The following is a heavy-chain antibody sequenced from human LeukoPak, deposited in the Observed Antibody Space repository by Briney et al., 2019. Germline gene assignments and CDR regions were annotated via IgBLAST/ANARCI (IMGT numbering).Heavy chain of an antibody. J-gene: IGHJ4*02. D-gene: IGHD3-9*01. V-gene: IGHV3-53*01. CDR3: ARVSATGYYEVDY. Sequence: GGSLRLSCAASGFTVSSNYMSWVRQAPGKGLEWVSVIYSGGSTYYADSVKGRFTISRDNSKNTLYLQMNSLRAEDTAVYYCARVSATGYYEVDYWGQGTLVTVSP. CDR2: IYSGGST. CDR1: GFTVSSNY.